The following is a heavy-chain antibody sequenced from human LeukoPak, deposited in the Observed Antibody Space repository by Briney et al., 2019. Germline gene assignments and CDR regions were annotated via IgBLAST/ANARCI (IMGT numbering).Heavy chain of an antibody. D-gene: IGHD6-19*01. CDR2: ISSSSSTI. CDR1: GLTFCSYS. J-gene: IGHJ4*02. Sequence: GGSLRLSCAASGLTFCSYSMKWVRQAPGKGLEWVSYISSSSSTIYYADSVKGRFTISRENAKNSLYLQMNSLRAEDTAVYYCARDRGSGGSYFDYWVQGTLVTVSS. V-gene: IGHV3-48*01. CDR3: ARDRGSGGSYFDY.